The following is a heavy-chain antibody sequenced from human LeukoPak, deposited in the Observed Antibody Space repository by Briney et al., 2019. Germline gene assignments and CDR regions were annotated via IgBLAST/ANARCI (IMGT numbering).Heavy chain of an antibody. J-gene: IGHJ4*02. Sequence: PSETLSLTCCVSGVCISSGAYFWAGIRQPPGEGLEWIGYIYYSGSTYYNPSLKSRVTISVDKSKKQFSLNLSSVTAADTAVYYCARETRSGSYDGSFDYWGQGTLVTVSS. CDR1: GVCISSGAYF. D-gene: IGHD1-26*01. CDR2: IYYSGST. V-gene: IGHV4-31*03. CDR3: ARETRSGSYDGSFDY.